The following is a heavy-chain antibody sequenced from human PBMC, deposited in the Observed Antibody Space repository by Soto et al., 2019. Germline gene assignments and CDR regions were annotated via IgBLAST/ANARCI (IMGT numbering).Heavy chain of an antibody. Sequence: QVQLVQSGAEVKKPGASVKVSCKPSGYTFNTYYLPWVRQAPGQALEWMGVIHPSGGGTTYAQKFLGRVTVTRDTSTSTVFMELSSLRSDDTAVYYCARGGHIAVVTASFDYWGQGTLVTVSS. CDR3: ARGGHIAVVTASFDY. CDR1: GYTFNTYY. CDR2: IHPSGGGT. J-gene: IGHJ4*02. D-gene: IGHD2-21*02. V-gene: IGHV1-46*02.